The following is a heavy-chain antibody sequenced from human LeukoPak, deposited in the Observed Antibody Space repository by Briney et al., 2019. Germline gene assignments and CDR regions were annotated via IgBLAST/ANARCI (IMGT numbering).Heavy chain of an antibody. V-gene: IGHV1-18*01. J-gene: IGHJ6*03. Sequence: ASVKVSCKASGYTFTSYGISWVRQAPGQGLEWMGWISGYNGKTNYAQKFQGRVTMTTDTSTSTAYMELRSLRSDDTAVYYCARDQHYDFWRGYQVYMDVWGKGTTVTVSS. D-gene: IGHD3-3*01. CDR1: GYTFTSYG. CDR3: ARDQHYDFWRGYQVYMDV. CDR2: ISGYNGKT.